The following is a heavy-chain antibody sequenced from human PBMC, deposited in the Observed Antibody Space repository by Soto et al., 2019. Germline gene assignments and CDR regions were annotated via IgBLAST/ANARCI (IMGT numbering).Heavy chain of an antibody. V-gene: IGHV1-3*01. CDR3: ARGLGLYYFDY. Sequence: QVQLVQSGAEVKKPGDTLKVSCKASGYTFTSYAMHWVRQAPGQRLEWMGWINAGNGNTKYSQKFQGRVTITRDTSASTAYMELSSLRSEDTAVYYCARGLGLYYFDYWGQGTLVTVSS. D-gene: IGHD1-26*01. CDR2: INAGNGNT. CDR1: GYTFTSYA. J-gene: IGHJ4*02.